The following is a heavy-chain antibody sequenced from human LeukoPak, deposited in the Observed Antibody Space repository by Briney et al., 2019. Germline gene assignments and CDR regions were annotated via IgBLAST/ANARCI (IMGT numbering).Heavy chain of an antibody. J-gene: IGHJ4*02. Sequence: SVKVSCKASGYTFTSYDINWVRQATGQGLEWMGGIIPIFGTANYAQKFQGRVTITADESTSTAYMELSSLRSEDTAVYYCARDDCSGGSCYSDFDYWGQGTLVTVSS. CDR2: IIPIFGTA. D-gene: IGHD2-15*01. CDR3: ARDDCSGGSCYSDFDY. V-gene: IGHV1-69*13. CDR1: GYTFTSYD.